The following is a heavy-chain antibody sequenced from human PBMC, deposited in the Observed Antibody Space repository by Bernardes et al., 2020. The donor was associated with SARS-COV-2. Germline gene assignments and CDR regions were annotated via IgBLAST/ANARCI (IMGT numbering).Heavy chain of an antibody. J-gene: IGHJ3*02. D-gene: IGHD3-9*01. CDR1: GYTFTSYG. Sequence: ASVKVSCKASGYTFTSYGISWVRQAPGQGLEWMGWISAYNGNTNYAQKLQGRVTMTTDTSTSTAYMELRSLRSDDTAVYYCARWPKYDILTGYGAFDIWGQGTMVTVSS. CDR2: ISAYNGNT. CDR3: ARWPKYDILTGYGAFDI. V-gene: IGHV1-18*01.